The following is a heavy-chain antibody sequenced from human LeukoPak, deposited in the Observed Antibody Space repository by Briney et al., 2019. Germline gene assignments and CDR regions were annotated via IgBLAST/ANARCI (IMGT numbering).Heavy chain of an antibody. CDR1: GFTSSSYA. Sequence: GGSLRLSCAASGFTSSSYAMSWVRQAPGKGLEWVSAISGSGGSTYYADSVKGRFTISRDNSKNTLYLQMNSLRAEDTAVYYCAKDSGVVVVPAATRTVDYWGQGTLVTVSS. CDR2: ISGSGGST. CDR3: AKDSGVVVVPAATRTVDY. D-gene: IGHD2-2*01. J-gene: IGHJ4*02. V-gene: IGHV3-23*01.